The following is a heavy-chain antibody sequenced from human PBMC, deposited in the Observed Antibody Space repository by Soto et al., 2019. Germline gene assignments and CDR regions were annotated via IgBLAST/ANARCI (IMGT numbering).Heavy chain of an antibody. CDR2: ISFDGSNK. CDR3: AKERESSSLYAWALRYYGMDV. CDR1: VFIFSSYR. D-gene: IGHD6-13*01. Sequence: GGSLRLSCAVSVFIFSSYRMLLIRLARGKWLEWVAVISFDGSNKYNADSVKGRLTISRDNSKNTLYLQMNSLRAEDTAVYYCAKERESSSLYAWALRYYGMDVWGQGTTVTVSS. J-gene: IGHJ6*02. V-gene: IGHV3-30*18.